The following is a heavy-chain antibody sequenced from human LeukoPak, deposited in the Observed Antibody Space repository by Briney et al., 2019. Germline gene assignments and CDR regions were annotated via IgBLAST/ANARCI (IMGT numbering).Heavy chain of an antibody. J-gene: IGHJ4*02. CDR2: ISAEGATI. CDR1: GFTFSSYW. D-gene: IGHD1-26*01. V-gene: IGHV3-48*01. CDR3: ARDRVGTKGDY. Sequence: GGSLRLSCAAYGFTFSSYWMTWVRQAPGKGLQWVSYISAEGATIYYAEDVRGRFTISRDDAKNSLYLDMSNLRVDDTAVYYCARDRVGTKGDYWGQGTLVTVS.